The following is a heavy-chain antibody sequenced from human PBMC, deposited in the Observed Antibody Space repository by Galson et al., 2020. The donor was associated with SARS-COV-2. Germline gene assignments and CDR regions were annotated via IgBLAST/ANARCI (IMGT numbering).Heavy chain of an antibody. J-gene: IGHJ3*02. CDR2: MYYIGSS. D-gene: IGHD2-2*03. CDR1: GASLSSDF. Sequence: ETSETLSLTCSVSGASLSSDFWSWIRQPPGKGLEWIGFMYYIGSSNNNPSLKSRVTISVDMSKSHLSLELRSVTAADTVVYYCVRHGYCSSGSCSANDAFHIWGQGTMVTVSS. V-gene: IGHV4-59*08. CDR3: VRHGYCSSGSCSANDAFHI.